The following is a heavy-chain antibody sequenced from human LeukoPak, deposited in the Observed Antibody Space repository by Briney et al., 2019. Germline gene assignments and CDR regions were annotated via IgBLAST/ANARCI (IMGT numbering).Heavy chain of an antibody. CDR3: ARDLRSLGFDY. J-gene: IGHJ4*02. CDR2: IYYSGST. V-gene: IGHV4-59*01. D-gene: IGHD7-27*01. CDR1: GGFIFSYY. Sequence: SETLSLTCTVSGGFIFSYYWSWIRQPPGKGLEWIGDIYYSGSTNYNPSPKSRVTISVDTSKNQFPLKLSSVTAADTAVYYCARDLRSLGFDYWGQGTLVTVSS.